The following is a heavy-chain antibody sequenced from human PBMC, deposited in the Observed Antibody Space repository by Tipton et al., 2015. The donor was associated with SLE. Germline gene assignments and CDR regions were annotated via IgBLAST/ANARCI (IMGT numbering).Heavy chain of an antibody. D-gene: IGHD3-9*01. J-gene: IGHJ4*02. V-gene: IGHV4-59*11. CDR3: ARTYDILTGAPYYFDF. CDR1: GGSISSHY. Sequence: TLSLTCTVSGGSISSHYWSWIRQPPGKGLEWIGYIYYSGSTNYNPSLKSRVTISVDTSKNQFSLKLSSVTAADTAVYYCARTYDILTGAPYYFDFWGQGTLVTVSS. CDR2: IYYSGST.